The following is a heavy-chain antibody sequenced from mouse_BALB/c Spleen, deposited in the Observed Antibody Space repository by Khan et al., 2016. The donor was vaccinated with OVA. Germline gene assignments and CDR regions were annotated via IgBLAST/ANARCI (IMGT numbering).Heavy chain of an antibody. V-gene: IGHV1-7*01. J-gene: IGHJ2*01. CDR2: INPTSGYT. CDR1: GYTFITYW. Sequence: QVQLQQSGTELAKPGASVKMSCKASGYTFITYWMHWVKQRPGQGLEWIGYINPTSGYTDYNEKFKDKATLSADKSSSTAYMQLSSLTSEDSAVYYCARDRIDYWGQGTTLTVSS. CDR3: ARDRIDY.